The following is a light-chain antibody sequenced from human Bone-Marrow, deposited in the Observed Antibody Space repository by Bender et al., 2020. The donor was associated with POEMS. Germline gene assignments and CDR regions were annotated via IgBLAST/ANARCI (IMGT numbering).Light chain of an antibody. CDR3: AVWDDSLNGWV. CDR2: SSH. J-gene: IGLJ3*02. CDR1: SSNIGAHA. Sequence: QSVLTQPPSASGTPGQRVTISCSGGSSNIGAHAVNWYQHLPGTAPKLLIYSSHRRPSEVPGRFSGSRSGTSASLAIGGLQSEDEADYCCAVWDDSLNGWVFGGGTKLTVL. V-gene: IGLV1-44*01.